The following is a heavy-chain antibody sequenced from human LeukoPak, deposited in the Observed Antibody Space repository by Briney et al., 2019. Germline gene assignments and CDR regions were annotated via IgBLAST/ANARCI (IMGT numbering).Heavy chain of an antibody. J-gene: IGHJ6*02. CDR2: ISSSSSYI. V-gene: IGHV3-21*01. CDR1: GFTFSSYS. CDR3: ARWNHHMITFETYSYYGMDV. D-gene: IGHD3-16*01. Sequence: GGSLRLSCAASGFTFSSYSMNWVRQAPGKGLEWVSSISSSSSYIYYADSVKGRFTISRDNAKNSLYLQMNSLRAEDTAVYYCARWNHHMITFETYSYYGMDVWGQGTTVTVSS.